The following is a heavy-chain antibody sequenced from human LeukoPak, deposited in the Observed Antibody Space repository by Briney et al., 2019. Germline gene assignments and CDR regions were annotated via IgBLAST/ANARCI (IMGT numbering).Heavy chain of an antibody. CDR2: ISHSGST. CDR3: ARVLPIVVVPAALSHRLRASWFDP. D-gene: IGHD2-2*01. J-gene: IGHJ5*02. CDR1: GGSFSGYY. V-gene: IGHV4-34*01. Sequence: PSETLSLTCAVYGGSFSGYYWSWIRQPPGKGLEWIGEISHSGSTNYNPSLKSRVTISVDTSKNQFSLKLSSVTAADTAVYYCARVLPIVVVPAALSHRLRASWFDPWGQGTLVTVS.